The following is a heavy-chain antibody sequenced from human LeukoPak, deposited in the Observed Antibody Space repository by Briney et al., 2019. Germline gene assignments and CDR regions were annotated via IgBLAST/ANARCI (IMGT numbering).Heavy chain of an antibody. CDR2: IYTSGST. J-gene: IGHJ5*02. V-gene: IGHV4-4*07. D-gene: IGHD3/OR15-3a*01. CDR3: ARDWVRTGDNWFDP. Sequence: PSETLSLTCTVSGGSISSYYWSWIRQPVGKGLEWIGRIYTSGSTNHNPSLKSRVTISVDTSKNQFSLKLSSVTAADTAVYYCARDWVRTGDNWFDPWGQGTLVTVSS. CDR1: GGSISSYY.